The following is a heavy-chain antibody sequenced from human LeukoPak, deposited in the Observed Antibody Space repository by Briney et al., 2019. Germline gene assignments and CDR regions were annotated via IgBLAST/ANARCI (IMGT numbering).Heavy chain of an antibody. CDR1: GFTFSSYA. J-gene: IGHJ5*02. CDR3: AKLSEKQLLNWFDP. CDR2: ISGSGDST. V-gene: IGHV3-23*01. Sequence: GGSLRLSCAASGFTFSSYAMSWVRQAPGKGLEWVSDISGSGDSTYYADSVKGRSTISRDNSKNTLFLQMNSLRAEDTAVYYCAKLSEKQLLNWFDPRGQGTLVTVSS. D-gene: IGHD1-1*01.